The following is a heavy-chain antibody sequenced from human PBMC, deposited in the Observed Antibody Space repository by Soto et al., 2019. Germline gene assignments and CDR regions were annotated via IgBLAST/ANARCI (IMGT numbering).Heavy chain of an antibody. Sequence: GGSLRLSCAASGFTFSSYGMHLVRQAPGKGLEWVAVISYDGSNKYYADSVKGRFTISRDNSRNTLYLQMNSLRAEDTAVYYCARDPLWGTAMVLWYFDLWGRGTLVTVSS. CDR1: GFTFSSYG. CDR3: ARDPLWGTAMVLWYFDL. CDR2: ISYDGSNK. D-gene: IGHD5-18*01. J-gene: IGHJ2*01. V-gene: IGHV3-30*03.